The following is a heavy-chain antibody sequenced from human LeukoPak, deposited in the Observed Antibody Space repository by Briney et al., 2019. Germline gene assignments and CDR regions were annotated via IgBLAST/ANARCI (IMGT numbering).Heavy chain of an antibody. CDR1: GFSFSSYA. V-gene: IGHV3-30-3*01. CDR2: RSYDGSNK. J-gene: IGHJ6*02. Sequence: PGRSLRRSCAAAGFSFSSYAMDWVRQAPGKGLEGVAVRSYDGSNKYYADSGKGRFTISRDNSKNTLYLQMNSLRAEDTAVYYCARGRESDYYYGMDVWGQGTTVTVSS. CDR3: ARGRESDYYYGMDV.